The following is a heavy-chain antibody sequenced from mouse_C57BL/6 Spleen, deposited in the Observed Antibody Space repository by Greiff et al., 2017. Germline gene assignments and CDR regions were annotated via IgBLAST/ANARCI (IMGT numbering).Heavy chain of an antibody. J-gene: IGHJ4*01. Sequence: EVKLMESGGGLVQPGGSLKLSCAASGFTFSDYGMAWVRQAPRKGPEWVAFISNLAYSIYYADTVTGRFTISRENAKNTLYLEMSSLRSEDTAMYYCARHNGYYGAMDYWGQGTSVTVSS. D-gene: IGHD2-3*01. V-gene: IGHV5-15*01. CDR1: GFTFSDYG. CDR2: ISNLAYSI. CDR3: ARHNGYYGAMDY.